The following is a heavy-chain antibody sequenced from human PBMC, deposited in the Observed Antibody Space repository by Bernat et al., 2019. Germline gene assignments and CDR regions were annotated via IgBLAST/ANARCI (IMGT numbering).Heavy chain of an antibody. CDR2: ISSSSINT. CDR1: GFTFTAYY. Sequence: QVQLVESGGGLVKPGGSLRLSCAASGFTFTAYYMSWVRQAPGKGLEWISYISSSSINTQYADSVRGRFTISRDNAKNSVYLQMNSLRAEDTAVYFCARDYSHRLLPEPSAYDYWGQGTLVTVSS. D-gene: IGHD5-18*01. V-gene: IGHV3-11*06. J-gene: IGHJ4*02. CDR3: ARDYSHRLLPEPSAYDY.